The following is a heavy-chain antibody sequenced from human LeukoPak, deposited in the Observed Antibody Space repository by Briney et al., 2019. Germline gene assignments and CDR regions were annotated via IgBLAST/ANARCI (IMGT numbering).Heavy chain of an antibody. CDR3: ARDSGSPQDAFDI. D-gene: IGHD6-13*01. CDR1: GFTFSSYS. CDR2: ISSGSSFI. J-gene: IGHJ3*02. Sequence: SGGSLRRSCAASGFTFSSYSMNWVRQAPGKGLEWVSSISSGSSFIYYADSVKGRFTISRDNAKNSLYLQMNSLRAEDTAVYYCARDSGSPQDAFDIWGQGTMVTVSS. V-gene: IGHV3-21*01.